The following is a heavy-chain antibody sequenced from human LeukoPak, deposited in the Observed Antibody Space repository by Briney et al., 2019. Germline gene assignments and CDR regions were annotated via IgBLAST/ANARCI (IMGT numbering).Heavy chain of an antibody. Sequence: ASVKVSCKASGYTFTSYHMHWVRQAPGQGLEWMGWISAYNGNTNYAQKLQGRVTMTTDISTSTAYMELRSLRSDDTAVYYCASSSYYYDSSGFFYYMDVWGKGTTVTISS. J-gene: IGHJ6*03. CDR1: GYTFTSYH. D-gene: IGHD3-22*01. CDR2: ISAYNGNT. V-gene: IGHV1-18*04. CDR3: ASSSYYYDSSGFFYYMDV.